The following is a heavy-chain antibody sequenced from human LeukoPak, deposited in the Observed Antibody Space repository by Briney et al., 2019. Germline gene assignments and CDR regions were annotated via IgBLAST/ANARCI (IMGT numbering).Heavy chain of an antibody. Sequence: SETLSLTCTVSGGSISSYYWSWIRQPPGKGLEWIGYIYSSGSTNYNPSLKGRVTISVDTSKNQFSLKLSSVSAADTAVYYCVRDHYYNSSGYTFGYWGQGTLVTVSS. CDR2: IYSSGST. D-gene: IGHD3-22*01. CDR3: VRDHYYNSSGYTFGY. J-gene: IGHJ4*02. CDR1: GGSISSYY. V-gene: IGHV4-59*01.